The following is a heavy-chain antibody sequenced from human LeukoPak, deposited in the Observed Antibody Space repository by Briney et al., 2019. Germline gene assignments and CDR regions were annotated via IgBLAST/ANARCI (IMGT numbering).Heavy chain of an antibody. D-gene: IGHD6-19*01. CDR1: GASISGSDYS. CDR2: IDDSGST. Sequence: SETLSLTCSVSGASISGSDYSWAWIRQPPGKGLEWIGTIDDSGSTYYNPSPKSRLTMSVDTSKNQFSLNLDSVNAADTALYYCARNVVSLNSNGFYYFDYWGQGSLLIVSS. CDR3: ARNVVSLNSNGFYYFDY. V-gene: IGHV4-39*01. J-gene: IGHJ4*02.